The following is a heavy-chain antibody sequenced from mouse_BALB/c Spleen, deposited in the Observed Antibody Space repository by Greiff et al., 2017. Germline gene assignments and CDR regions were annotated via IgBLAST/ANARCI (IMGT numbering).Heavy chain of an antibody. CDR3: ARERDYYGSRGYFDY. V-gene: IGHV5-6-3*01. J-gene: IGHJ2*01. CDR2: INSNGGST. D-gene: IGHD1-1*01. Sequence: DVMLVESGGGLVQPGGSLKLSCAASGFTFSSYGMSWVRQTPDKRLELVATINSNGGSTYYPDSVKGRFTISRDNAKNTLYLQMSSLKSEDTAMYYCARERDYYGSRGYFDYWGQGTTLTVSS. CDR1: GFTFSSYG.